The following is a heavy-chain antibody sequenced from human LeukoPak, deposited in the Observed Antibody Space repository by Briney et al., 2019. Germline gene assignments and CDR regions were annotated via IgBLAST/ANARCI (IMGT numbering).Heavy chain of an antibody. J-gene: IGHJ4*02. CDR1: GFTFSNHG. V-gene: IGHV3-30*03. CDR3: VSFYETY. CDR2: MSSDGSKK. D-gene: IGHD2-2*01. Sequence: PGGSLRLSCAASGFTFSNHGMSWVRQAPGKGLEWVSTMSSDGSKKYYADSVKGRFTISRDNAKNTVYLQMNNLRAEDTAVYYCVSFYETYWGRGTLVTVSS.